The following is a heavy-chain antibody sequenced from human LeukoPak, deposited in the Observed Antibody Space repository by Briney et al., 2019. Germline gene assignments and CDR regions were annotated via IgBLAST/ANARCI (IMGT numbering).Heavy chain of an antibody. Sequence: SETLSLACAVYGGSFSGYYWSWIRQPPGKGLEWIGEINHSGSTNYNPSLKSRVTISVDTSKNQSSLKLSSVTAADTAVYYCARHVRKRGIAGAGTPGWFDPWGQGTLVTVSS. J-gene: IGHJ5*02. CDR2: INHSGST. D-gene: IGHD6-19*01. CDR1: GGSFSGYY. CDR3: ARHVRKRGIAGAGTPGWFDP. V-gene: IGHV4-34*01.